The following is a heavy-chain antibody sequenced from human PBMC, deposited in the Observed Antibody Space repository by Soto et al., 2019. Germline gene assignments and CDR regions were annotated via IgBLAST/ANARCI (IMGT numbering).Heavy chain of an antibody. Sequence: EVQLLDSGGGLVQPGGSLRLSCAASGFTFNNYAMTWVRQAPGKGLVWVSAISGGGDTTSYADSVKGRFTVSRDGSKNTLYLQMSSLRAEDTALYYCAKGRGGSGSLTPRVDFWGQGTLVTVSS. CDR3: AKGRGGSGSLTPRVDF. CDR1: GFTFNNYA. V-gene: IGHV3-23*01. J-gene: IGHJ4*02. CDR2: ISGGGDTT. D-gene: IGHD3-10*01.